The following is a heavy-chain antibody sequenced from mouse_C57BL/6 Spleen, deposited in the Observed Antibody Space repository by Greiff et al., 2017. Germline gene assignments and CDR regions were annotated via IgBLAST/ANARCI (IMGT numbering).Heavy chain of an antibody. J-gene: IGHJ4*01. CDR1: GYTFTSYD. Sequence: VQLQQSGPELVKPGASVKLSCKASGYTFTSYDLNWVKQRPGPGLEWIGWIYPRDGSTKYNEKFKGKATLTVDTSSSTAYMELHSLTSEDSAVYFCARSGYDYDGYAMDYWGQGTSVTVSS. V-gene: IGHV1-85*01. CDR2: IYPRDGST. CDR3: ARSGYDYDGYAMDY. D-gene: IGHD2-4*01.